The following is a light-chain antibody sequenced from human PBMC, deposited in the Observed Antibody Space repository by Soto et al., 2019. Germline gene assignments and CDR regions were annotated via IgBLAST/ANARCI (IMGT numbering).Light chain of an antibody. V-gene: IGKV3-20*01. CDR1: QSVGSD. CDR3: QHYGNSPGLFT. J-gene: IGKJ3*01. Sequence: EIVMTQSPATLSVSPGERATLSCRASQSVGSDLAWYQQKPGQAPRLVIYDASSRSTGIPDRFSGSGSGTDFTLTISRLEPEDFAVYYCQHYGNSPGLFTFGPGTKVD. CDR2: DAS.